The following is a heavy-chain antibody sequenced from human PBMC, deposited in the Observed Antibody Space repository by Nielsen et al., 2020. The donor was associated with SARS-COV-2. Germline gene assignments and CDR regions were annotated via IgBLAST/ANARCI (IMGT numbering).Heavy chain of an antibody. CDR3: ARDGSGWYIGY. CDR2: ISYDGSNK. V-gene: IGHV3-30-3*01. J-gene: IGHJ4*02. Sequence: GGSLRLSCAASGFTFSSYAMHWVRQAPGKGLEWVAVISYDGSNKYYADSVKGRFTISRDNSKNTLYLQMNSLRAEDTAVYYCARDGSGWYIGYWGQGTLVTVSS. D-gene: IGHD6-19*01. CDR1: GFTFSSYA.